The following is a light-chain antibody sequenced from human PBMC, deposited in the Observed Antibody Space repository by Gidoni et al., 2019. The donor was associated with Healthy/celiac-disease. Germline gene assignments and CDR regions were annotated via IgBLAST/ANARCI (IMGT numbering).Light chain of an antibody. Sequence: EIVLTQSPGTLCLSPGERATLSCRASQSVSRSYLAWYQQKPGQAPRLLIYGASSRATGIPDRFSGSGSGTDFTLTIRRLAPEDFAVYYCQQYGSSPLFTFGPGTKVDIK. J-gene: IGKJ3*01. CDR2: GAS. V-gene: IGKV3-20*01. CDR1: QSVSRSY. CDR3: QQYGSSPLFT.